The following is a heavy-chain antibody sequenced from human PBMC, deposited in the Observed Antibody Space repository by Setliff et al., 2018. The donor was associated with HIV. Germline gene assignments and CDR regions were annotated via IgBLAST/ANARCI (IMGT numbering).Heavy chain of an antibody. D-gene: IGHD3-3*01. CDR1: GGSISSGSYY. J-gene: IGHJ4*02. V-gene: IGHV4-61*02. CDR2: IYTNGST. CDR3: ARVASYDFWSGYLHYFDY. Sequence: SETLSLTCTVSGGSISSGSYYWSWIRQPAGKGLEWIGRIYTNGSTNYNPSLKSRATISVDTSKNQFSLNLTSVTAADTAVYYCARVASYDFWSGYLHYFDYWGQGTPVTVSS.